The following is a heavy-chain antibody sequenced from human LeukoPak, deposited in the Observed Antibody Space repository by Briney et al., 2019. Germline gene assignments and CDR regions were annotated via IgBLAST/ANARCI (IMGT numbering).Heavy chain of an antibody. CDR3: ARVRDEKSIAVDY. CDR2: VYYSGTT. V-gene: IGHV4-61*08. D-gene: IGHD6-6*01. J-gene: IGHJ4*02. Sequence: SETLSLTCTVSGGSISSGGYYWSWIRQPPGKGLEWIGYVYYSGTTNYNPSLKSRVTISVDTSKNQFSLKLSSVTAADTAVYYCARVRDEKSIAVDYWGQGTLVTVSS. CDR1: GGSISSGGYY.